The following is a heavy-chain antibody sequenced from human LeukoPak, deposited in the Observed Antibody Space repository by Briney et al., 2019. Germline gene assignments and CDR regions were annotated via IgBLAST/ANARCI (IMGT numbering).Heavy chain of an antibody. CDR3: ARRGSYSGYNDY. Sequence: WVRQPPGKGLEWIGSIYYSGSTYYNPSLKSRVTISVDTSKNQFSLKLSSVTAADTAVYYCARRGSYSGYNDYWGQGTLVTVSS. J-gene: IGHJ4*02. V-gene: IGHV4-39*01. D-gene: IGHD5-12*01. CDR2: IYYSGST.